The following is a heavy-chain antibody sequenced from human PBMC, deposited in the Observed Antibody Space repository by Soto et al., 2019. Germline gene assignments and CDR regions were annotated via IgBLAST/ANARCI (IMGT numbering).Heavy chain of an antibody. J-gene: IGHJ5*02. Sequence: SETLSLTCTVSGGSISSGDYYWSWIRQPPCYGLECIVYIYFIGSSYYTPSLKSRVSISVSTSNNQFSLKLSSVTAADTAVYYCARERPDGARLDPWGQGTLVTVSS. V-gene: IGHV4-30-4*01. CDR2: IYFIGSS. D-gene: IGHD6-6*01. CDR3: ARERPDGARLDP. CDR1: GGSISSGDYY.